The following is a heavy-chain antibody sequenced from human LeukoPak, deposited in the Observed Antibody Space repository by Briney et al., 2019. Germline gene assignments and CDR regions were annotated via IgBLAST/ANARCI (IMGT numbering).Heavy chain of an antibody. V-gene: IGHV4-34*01. CDR1: GGSFSGYY. D-gene: IGHD3-10*01. CDR2: ISHSWST. J-gene: IGHJ4*02. CDR3: AKGPGTFGGMNY. Sequence: SETLSLTCDVYGGSFSGYYWSWIRQPPGKGLEWIGEISHSWSTNYSPSLKTRVTISVDTSKNQLSLKLTSVTPAATVVYYCAKGPGTFGGMNYWGQGILVTVSS.